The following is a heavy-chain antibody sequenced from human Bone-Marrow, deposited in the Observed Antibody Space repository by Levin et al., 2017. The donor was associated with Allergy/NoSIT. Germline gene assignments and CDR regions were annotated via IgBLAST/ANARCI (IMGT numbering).Heavy chain of an antibody. D-gene: IGHD2-2*01. CDR3: AKESLSRSTSFFDYYYYGMDV. Sequence: LSLTCAASGFTFSSYAMSWVRQAPGKGLEWVSAISGSGGSTYYADSVKGRFTISRDNSKNTLYLQMNSLRAEDTAVYYCAKESLSRSTSFFDYYYYGMDVWGQGTTVTVSS. CDR1: GFTFSSYA. CDR2: ISGSGGST. V-gene: IGHV3-23*01. J-gene: IGHJ6*02.